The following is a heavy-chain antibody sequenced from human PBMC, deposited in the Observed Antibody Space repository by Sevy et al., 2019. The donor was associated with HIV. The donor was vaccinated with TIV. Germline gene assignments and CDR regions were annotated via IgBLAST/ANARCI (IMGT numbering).Heavy chain of an antibody. CDR1: GFTFSGSA. CDR2: IRSKANSYAT. D-gene: IGHD3-3*01. J-gene: IGHJ3*02. CDR3: TRRVGAFDI. V-gene: IGHV3-73*01. Sequence: GGSLRLSCAASGFTFSGSAMHWVRQASGKGLEWVGRIRSKANSYATAYAASVKGRFTISRDDSKNTAYLQMNSLKTEETAVYYCTRRVGAFDIWGQGTMVTVSS.